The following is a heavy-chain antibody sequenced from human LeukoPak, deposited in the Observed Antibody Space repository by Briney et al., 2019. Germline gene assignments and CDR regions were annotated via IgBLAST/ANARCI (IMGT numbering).Heavy chain of an antibody. CDR2: IIPILGIA. Sequence: SVKVSCKASGGTFSSYAISWVRQAPGQGLEWMGRIIPILGIANYAQKFQGRVTITADESTSTAYMELSSLRSEDTAVYYCATTPSTDCSSTSCYGFDYWGQGTLVTVSS. D-gene: IGHD2-2*01. CDR1: GGTFSSYA. CDR3: ATTPSTDCSSTSCYGFDY. V-gene: IGHV1-69*04. J-gene: IGHJ4*02.